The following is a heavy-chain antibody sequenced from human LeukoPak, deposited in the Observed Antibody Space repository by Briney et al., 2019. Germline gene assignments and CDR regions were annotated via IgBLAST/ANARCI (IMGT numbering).Heavy chain of an antibody. V-gene: IGHV3-15*01. CDR3: TGYCSGGTCDY. CDR2: IQSKTDGGAT. J-gene: IGHJ4*02. D-gene: IGHD2-15*01. CDR1: GFTFSNAW. Sequence: GGSLRLSCSASGFTFSNAWMSWVRQAPGKGLEWVGRIQSKTDGGATDYAAPVKGRFTISRDDSKNTLYLQMNSLKTKDTAVYYCTGYCSGGTCDYWGQGTLVTVSS.